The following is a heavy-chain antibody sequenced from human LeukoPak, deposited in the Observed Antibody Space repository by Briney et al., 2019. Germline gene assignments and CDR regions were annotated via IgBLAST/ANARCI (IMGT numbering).Heavy chain of an antibody. CDR3: ARTNQISETAFDI. Sequence: SETLSLTCTVSGDSVRSNYWNWIRQTPGKGLEWIGYILSSGSTNYNPSVKSRVTISVDTSKNQFSLKLSSVTAADTAVYYCARTNQISETAFDIWGQGTMVIVTS. V-gene: IGHV4-59*02. J-gene: IGHJ3*02. D-gene: IGHD1-14*01. CDR1: GDSVRSNY. CDR2: ILSSGST.